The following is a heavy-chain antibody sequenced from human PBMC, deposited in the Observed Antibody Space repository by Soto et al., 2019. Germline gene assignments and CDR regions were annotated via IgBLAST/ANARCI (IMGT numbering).Heavy chain of an antibody. CDR3: AREHSSSWYFDY. V-gene: IGHV1-69*13. CDR2: IIPIFGTA. J-gene: IGHJ4*02. CDR1: GGTFSSYA. Sequence: ASVKVSCKASGGTFSSYAISWVRQAPGQGLEWMGGIIPIFGTANYAQKFQGRVTITADESTSTAYMELSSLRSEDTAVYHCAREHSSSWYFDYWGQGTLVTVSS. D-gene: IGHD6-13*01.